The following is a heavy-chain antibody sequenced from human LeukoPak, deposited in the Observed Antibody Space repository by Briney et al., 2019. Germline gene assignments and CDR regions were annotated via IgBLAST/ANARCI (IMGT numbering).Heavy chain of an antibody. CDR1: GFSHAW. Sequence: GGSLRLSCAASGFSHAWMSWVRQTPGKGLEWVGRIKSKADGGITDYVAPVKGRFTISRDDSKNTLYLQMNSLKTEDTAVYYCTTDREGGMDVWGQGTTVTVSS. CDR3: TTDREGGMDV. J-gene: IGHJ6*02. CDR2: IKSKADGGIT. V-gene: IGHV3-15*01.